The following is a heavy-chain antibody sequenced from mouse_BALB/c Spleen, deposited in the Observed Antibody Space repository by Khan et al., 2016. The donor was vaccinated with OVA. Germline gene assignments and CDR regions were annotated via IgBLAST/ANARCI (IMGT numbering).Heavy chain of an antibody. Sequence: EVQLQESGPELVKPGASVKISCKASGYTFTDYNMDWVKQSHGKSLEWIGYIFPNNGDSGYNQKFKTKATLTVDHSSSTAYMEFRSLTSEDSAVYYGVRSGYGSFAYWGQGTLVTVSA. J-gene: IGHJ3*01. CDR3: VRSGYGSFAY. CDR2: IFPNNGDS. V-gene: IGHV1S29*02. D-gene: IGHD2-2*01. CDR1: GYTFTDYN.